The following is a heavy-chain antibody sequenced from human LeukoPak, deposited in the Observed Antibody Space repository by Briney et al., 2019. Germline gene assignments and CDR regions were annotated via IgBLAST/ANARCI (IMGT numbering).Heavy chain of an antibody. D-gene: IGHD6-13*01. CDR3: ANIPGYSSSWYGN. V-gene: IGHV3-48*03. J-gene: IGHJ4*02. Sequence: PGGSLRLSCAASGFTFSSYEMNWVRQAPGKGLEWVSYISSSGSTIYYADSVKGRFTISRDNAKNSLYLQMNSLRAEDTAVYYCANIPGYSSSWYGNWGQGTLVTVSS. CDR2: ISSSGSTI. CDR1: GFTFSSYE.